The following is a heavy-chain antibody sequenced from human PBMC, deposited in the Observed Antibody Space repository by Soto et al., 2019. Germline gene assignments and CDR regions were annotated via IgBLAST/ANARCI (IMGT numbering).Heavy chain of an antibody. D-gene: IGHD3-3*01. Sequence: VKVSFQTSVYNFPDYYIHWVRQAPGQGPEWMGRINPNSGDTEYAQKFQGRVTMTRDTSITTASMDLSRLRLDDTAVYYCAKDKDWSGVYGMDVWGQGTTVTVSS. J-gene: IGHJ6*02. CDR3: AKDKDWSGVYGMDV. V-gene: IGHV1-2*06. CDR1: VYNFPDYY. CDR2: INPNSGDT.